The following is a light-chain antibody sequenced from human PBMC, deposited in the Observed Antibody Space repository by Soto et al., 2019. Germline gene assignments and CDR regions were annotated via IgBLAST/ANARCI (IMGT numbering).Light chain of an antibody. J-gene: IGKJ2*01. CDR2: GAS. V-gene: IGKV3-15*01. CDR1: QSVSSN. Sequence: EIVMTQSPAXLSVSPGERATLSCRASQSVSSNLAWYQQKPGQAPRLLIYGASTRATGIPARFSGSGSGTEFTLTISSLQSEXFAVYYCQQYNNWPMYTFGQXTKLEIK. CDR3: QQYNNWPMYT.